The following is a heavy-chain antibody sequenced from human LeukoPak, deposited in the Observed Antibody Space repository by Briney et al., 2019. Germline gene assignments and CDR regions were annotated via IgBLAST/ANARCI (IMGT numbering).Heavy chain of an antibody. V-gene: IGHV4-59*01. CDR1: GGSLSSYY. CDR3: ARVAGYFDWLPYNRDGMDA. J-gene: IGHJ6*04. D-gene: IGHD3-9*01. Sequence: SETLSLTCTVSGGSLSSYYWSWIRQPPGKGLEWIGYTYYSGSTNYNPSLKSRVTISVDTSKNQFSLKLSSVTAADTAVSYCARVAGYFDWLPYNRDGMDAWGKGTTVTVSS. CDR2: TYYSGST.